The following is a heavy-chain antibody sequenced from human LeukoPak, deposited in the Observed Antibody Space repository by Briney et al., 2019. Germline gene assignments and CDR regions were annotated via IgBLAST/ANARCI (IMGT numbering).Heavy chain of an antibody. Sequence: PGGSLRLSCAASGFTFSSYWMHWVRQAPGKGLVWVSRINSDGTSTSYADSVKGRFTISRDNAKNTLYLQMNSLRAEDTAVYYCARDRGSGWHYFDYWGQGTLVTVSS. CDR2: INSDGTST. CDR1: GFTFSSYW. CDR3: ARDRGSGWHYFDY. J-gene: IGHJ4*02. V-gene: IGHV3-74*01. D-gene: IGHD6-19*01.